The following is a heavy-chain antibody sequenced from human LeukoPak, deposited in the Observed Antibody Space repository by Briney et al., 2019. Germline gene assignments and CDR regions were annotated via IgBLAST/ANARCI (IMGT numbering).Heavy chain of an antibody. J-gene: IGHJ3*02. CDR3: ASGVRTDAYHYLGANVFDI. V-gene: IGHV1-2*02. D-gene: IGHD5-24*01. Sequence: ASVKVFCKASGHTFTVFYAQCAPQAPGQGLEWMGWINPHSGGTNYAQKFQGRVTMTRDTSISTAYMELSRLRSDDKVVYFCASGVRTDAYHYLGANVFDIWGQGTMVTVSS. CDR2: INPHSGGT. CDR1: GHTFTVFY.